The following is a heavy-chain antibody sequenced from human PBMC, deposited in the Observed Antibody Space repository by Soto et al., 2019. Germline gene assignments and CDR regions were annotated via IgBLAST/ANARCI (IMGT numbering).Heavy chain of an antibody. D-gene: IGHD3-16*01. J-gene: IGHJ5*01. CDR1: GDSVSSNDAT. CDR2: TYYRSRWQT. V-gene: IGHV6-1*01. Sequence: QVQLQQSGPGLVKPSQTLSLTCAISGDSVSSNDATWDWIRQSPSRGLEWLGRTYYRSRWQTDYATSVKSRISINPHASTCLVYLQLNSLAPDDTAVYYCARLIGNGWLDSWGRGALVTVSS. CDR3: ARLIGNGWLDS.